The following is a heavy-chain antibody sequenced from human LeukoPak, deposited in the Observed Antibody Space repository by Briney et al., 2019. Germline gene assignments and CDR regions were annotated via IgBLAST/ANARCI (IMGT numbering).Heavy chain of an antibody. CDR3: ARKDGDFWSGYPPGAYGMDV. CDR2: IIPIFGTA. J-gene: IGHJ6*02. D-gene: IGHD3-3*01. V-gene: IGHV1-69*13. CDR1: GGTFSSYA. Sequence: GASVKVSCKASGGTFSSYAISWVRQAPGQGLEWMGGIIPIFGTANYAQKIQGRVTITADETTSTAYMELSSLRSEDTAVYYCARKDGDFWSGYPPGAYGMDVWGQGTTVTVSS.